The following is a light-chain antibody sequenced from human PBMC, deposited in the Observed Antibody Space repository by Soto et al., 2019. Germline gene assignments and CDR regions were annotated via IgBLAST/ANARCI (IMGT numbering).Light chain of an antibody. CDR2: DVS. Sequence: QSALTQPRSVSGSPGQSVTISCTGTSSDVGGYNYVSWYHHHPGKAPKLMIYDVSKRPSGVPDRFSGSKSGNTASLTVSGLQAEDEADYYCCSYAGTYTWGFGSGTKVTVL. V-gene: IGLV2-11*01. CDR1: SSDVGGYNY. CDR3: CSYAGTYTWG. J-gene: IGLJ1*01.